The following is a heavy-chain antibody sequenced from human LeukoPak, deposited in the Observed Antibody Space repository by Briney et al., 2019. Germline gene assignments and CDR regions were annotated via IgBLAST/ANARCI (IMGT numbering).Heavy chain of an antibody. D-gene: IGHD5-18*01. CDR3: AKQDTSMDYFDY. CDR1: GFTFSTYS. CDR2: IRYDGSNK. Sequence: GGSLRLSCAASGFTFSTYSMNWVRQAPGKGLEWVAFIRYDGSNKYYADSVKGRFTISRDNSKNTLYLQMNSLRAEDTAIYYCAKQDTSMDYFDYWGRGTLVSVSS. J-gene: IGHJ4*02. V-gene: IGHV3-30*02.